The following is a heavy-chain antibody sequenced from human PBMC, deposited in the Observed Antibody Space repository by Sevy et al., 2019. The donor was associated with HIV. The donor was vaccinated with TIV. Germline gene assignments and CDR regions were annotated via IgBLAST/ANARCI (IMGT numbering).Heavy chain of an antibody. CDR1: GFTFGDYA. Sequence: GGSLRLSCAASGFTFGDYAMHWVRQAPGKGLEWVSGITWNRNIIGYADSVKGRFTISRDNAKNSLFLQMDSLRAEDTAFYYCAKDRLGGGSPYFLEIWGQGTLVTVSS. CDR2: ITWNRNII. CDR3: AKDRLGGGSPYFLEI. D-gene: IGHD2-21*01. J-gene: IGHJ4*02. V-gene: IGHV3-9*01.